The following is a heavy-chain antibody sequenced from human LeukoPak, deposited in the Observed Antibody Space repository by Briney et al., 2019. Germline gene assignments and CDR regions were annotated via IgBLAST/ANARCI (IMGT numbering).Heavy chain of an antibody. CDR2: IRNSGNT. Sequence: SETLSLTCTVSGDSFSSSSHYWGWLRQPPGRGLEWIGSIRNSGNTYYSPSLKSRVTISVDTSKNQFSLKLSSVTAADTAVYYCARANSRNDYGDYRFDYWGQGTLVTVSS. D-gene: IGHD4-17*01. CDR1: GDSFSSSSHY. V-gene: IGHV4-39*07. J-gene: IGHJ4*02. CDR3: ARANSRNDYGDYRFDY.